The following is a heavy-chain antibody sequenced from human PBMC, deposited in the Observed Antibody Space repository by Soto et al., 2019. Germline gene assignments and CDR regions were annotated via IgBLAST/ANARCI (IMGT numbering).Heavy chain of an antibody. CDR3: ARCIQGDYYYGMDV. CDR1: GYTFYSHS. D-gene: IGHD5-18*01. CDR2: INADYGNT. J-gene: IGHJ6*02. V-gene: IGHV1-18*01. Sequence: QAQLVQSGAEVRKPGASVKGSCKASGYTFYSHSISWVRQAPGQWREWMGRINADYGNTQYAQKFRGRVTMTTDTSTTTVYMELTNLRSDDTAVYYCARCIQGDYYYGMDVWGQGTTVTVSS.